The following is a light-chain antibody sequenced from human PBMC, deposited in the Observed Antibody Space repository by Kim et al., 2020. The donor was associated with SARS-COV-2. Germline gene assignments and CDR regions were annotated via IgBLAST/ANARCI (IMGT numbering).Light chain of an antibody. V-gene: IGKV3-15*01. J-gene: IGKJ2*01. CDR3: QQYNNWPYT. Sequence: SPRHRPTLSTRASRSGRSHLAGYQQKPARAPTLLMYGASTTATGIPASFSGSGSGTEFTLTISSLQSEDFALYYCQQYNNWPYTFRTGTKLEI. CDR2: GAS. CDR1: RSGRSH.